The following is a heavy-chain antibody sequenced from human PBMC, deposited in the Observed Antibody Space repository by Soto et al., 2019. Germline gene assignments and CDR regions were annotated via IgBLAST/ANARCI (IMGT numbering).Heavy chain of an antibody. CDR1: GFAFNDYG. J-gene: IGHJ6*02. V-gene: IGHV3-21*01. CDR2: ISKSDYT. Sequence: GGSLRLSCTVSGFAFNDYGINWVRQAPGKGLEWVSSISKSDYTYYSDSVKGRFAISRDNAKSSVSLQMNTLRVEDTAVYYCARAAEYYGMDVWGQGTTVTVSS. CDR3: ARAAEYYGMDV.